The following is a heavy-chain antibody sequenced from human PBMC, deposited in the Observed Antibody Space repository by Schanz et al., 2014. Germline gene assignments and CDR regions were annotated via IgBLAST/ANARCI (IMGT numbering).Heavy chain of an antibody. CDR1: GFTFSNYD. Sequence: EVQLVESGGGLVQPGGSLRLSCAASGFTFSNYDMHWVRQAPGKGLEWVSFISTGRYLYYADSVKGRFTISRDNTKNSVFLQMSSLRAEDTAVYYCARDKGGYYPFDYWGQGTLVTVSS. D-gene: IGHD3-3*01. CDR3: ARDKGGYYPFDY. V-gene: IGHV3-48*03. J-gene: IGHJ4*02. CDR2: ISTGRYL.